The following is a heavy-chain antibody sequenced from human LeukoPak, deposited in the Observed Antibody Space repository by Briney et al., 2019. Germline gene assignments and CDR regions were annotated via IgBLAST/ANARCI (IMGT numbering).Heavy chain of an antibody. CDR3: ARDRTYCSGGSCSPDAFDI. D-gene: IGHD2-15*01. CDR1: GYTFTSYG. CDR2: ISAYNGNT. Sequence: RASVKVSCKASGYTFTSYGISWVRQAPGQGLEWMGWISAYNGNTNYAQKLQGRVTMTTDTSTSTAYMELRSLRSDDTAVYYCARDRTYCSGGSCSPDAFDIWGQGTMVTVSS. J-gene: IGHJ3*02. V-gene: IGHV1-18*01.